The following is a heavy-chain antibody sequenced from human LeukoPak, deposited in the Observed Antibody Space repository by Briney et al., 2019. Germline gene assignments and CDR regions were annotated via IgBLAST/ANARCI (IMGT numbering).Heavy chain of an antibody. J-gene: IGHJ4*02. Sequence: GASVKVSCKASGYTFTGYYMHWVRQAPGQGLEWMGWINPNSGGTNYAQKFQGRVTMTRDTSISTAYMELSRPRSGDTAVYYCAREPSNWRSTIDYWGQGTLVTVSS. CDR1: GYTFTGYY. CDR3: AREPSNWRSTIDY. D-gene: IGHD7-27*01. CDR2: INPNSGGT. V-gene: IGHV1-2*02.